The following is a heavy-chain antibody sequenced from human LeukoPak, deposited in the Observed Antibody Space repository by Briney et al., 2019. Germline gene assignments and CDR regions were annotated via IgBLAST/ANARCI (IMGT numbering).Heavy chain of an antibody. CDR3: ARFPSLHAHTMMVD. Sequence: PSETLSLTCAVYSGSFSGYYWSWVRQPPGKGLEWLGEINHSGSTNYNPSLKSRVTISVDTSKNQFSLRLSSVTAADTAVYYCARFPSLHAHTMMVDWGQGTLVTVSS. J-gene: IGHJ4*02. CDR1: SGSFSGYY. CDR2: INHSGST. D-gene: IGHD3-22*01. V-gene: IGHV4-34*01.